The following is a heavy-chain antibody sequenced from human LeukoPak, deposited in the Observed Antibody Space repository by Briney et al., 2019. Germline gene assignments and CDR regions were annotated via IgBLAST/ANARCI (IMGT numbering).Heavy chain of an antibody. Sequence: GSLRLSCAASGFTFSSYEMNWVRQAPGKGLEWIGEINHSGSTNYNPSLKSRVTISVDTSKNQFSLKLSSVTAADTAVYYCARGGLGVRGVIRYYYYMGVWGKGTTVTVSS. D-gene: IGHD3-10*01. CDR1: GFTFSSYE. CDR3: ARGGLGVRGVIRYYYYMGV. J-gene: IGHJ6*03. CDR2: INHSGST. V-gene: IGHV4-34*01.